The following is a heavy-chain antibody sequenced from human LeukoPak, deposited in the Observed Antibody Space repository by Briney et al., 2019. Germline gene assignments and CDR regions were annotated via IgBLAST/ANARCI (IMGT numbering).Heavy chain of an antibody. J-gene: IGHJ4*02. D-gene: IGHD2-15*01. CDR2: IYYSGST. V-gene: IGHV4-61*08. CDR1: GGSISSGGYY. CDR3: VRENRYCSAGKCYETLDH. Sequence: PSQTLSLTCTVSGGSISSGGYYCSWVRQPPGKGLQWIGYIYYSGSTNHNPSLQGRVTFSVDTSKNQCSLQLTSVTAADTAIYYCVRENRYCSAGKCYETLDHWGQGTLVTVSS.